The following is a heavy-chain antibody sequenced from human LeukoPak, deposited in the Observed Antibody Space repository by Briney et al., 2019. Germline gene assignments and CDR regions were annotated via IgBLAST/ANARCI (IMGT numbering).Heavy chain of an antibody. CDR1: GGTFSSYA. CDR2: ISAYNGNT. V-gene: IGHV1-18*01. J-gene: IGHJ4*02. CDR3: ARDRPRGFPVPYY. D-gene: IGHD3-10*01. Sequence: ASVKVSCKASGGTFSSYAISWVRQAPGQGLEWMGWISAYNGNTNYAQKLQGRVTMTTDTSTSTAYMELRSLRSDDTAVYYCARDRPRGFPVPYYWGQGTLVTVSS.